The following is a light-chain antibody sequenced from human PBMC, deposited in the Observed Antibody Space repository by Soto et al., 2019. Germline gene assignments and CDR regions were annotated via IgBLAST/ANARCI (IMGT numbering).Light chain of an antibody. Sequence: QSVLTQPPSVSGAPGQRVTISCSGSSSKIGAGYDVQWYQQLPGTAPKLLIYGNSNRPSGVPDRFSGSKSGTSASRAITGLQAEDEADCYCLTYDLSLSGSVFGVGTKLTVL. V-gene: IGLV1-40*01. CDR1: SSKIGAGYD. CDR2: GNS. J-gene: IGLJ2*01. CDR3: LTYDLSLSGSV.